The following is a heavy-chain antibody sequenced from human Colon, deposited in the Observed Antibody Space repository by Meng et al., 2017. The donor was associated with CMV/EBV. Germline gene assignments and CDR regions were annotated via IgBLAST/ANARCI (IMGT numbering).Heavy chain of an antibody. CDR2: IYYSGST. CDR3: ARVIAAAGEDWFDP. Sequence: SETLSLTCAVYGGSFSGYYWSWIRQPPGKGLEWIGYIYYSGSTNYNPSLKSRVTISVDTSKNQFSLKLSSVTAADTAVYYCARVIAAAGEDWFDPWGQGTLVTVSS. CDR1: GGSFSGYY. V-gene: IGHV4-59*01. D-gene: IGHD6-13*01. J-gene: IGHJ5*02.